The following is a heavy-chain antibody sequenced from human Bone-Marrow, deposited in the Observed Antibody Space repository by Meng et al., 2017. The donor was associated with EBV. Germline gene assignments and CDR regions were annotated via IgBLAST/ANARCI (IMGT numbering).Heavy chain of an antibody. CDR3: ARELPSIRTARPYYFDY. V-gene: IGHV4-34*01. J-gene: IGHJ4*02. CDR2: INHSGST. CDR1: GGSCSGYY. D-gene: IGHD2-15*01. Sequence: VQLQQWGAGLLKPSETLSLTCAVYGGSCSGYYWSWIRQPPGTGLEWLEEINHSGSTNYTPYLKSRITVSVDTSENQFSLKLSSVTAADTAVYYCARELPSIRTARPYYFDYWGQGTLVTVSS.